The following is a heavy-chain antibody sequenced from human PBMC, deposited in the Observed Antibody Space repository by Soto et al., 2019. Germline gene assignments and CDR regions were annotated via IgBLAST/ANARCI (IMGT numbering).Heavy chain of an antibody. Sequence: QVQLVQSGAEVKKPGSSVKVSCKASGGTFSSYAISWVRQAPGQGLEWMGGIIPIFGTANYAQKFQGRVTITADESRSTVYMELSSLRSEDRAVYYCARDPNDSSGHDAFDIWGQGTMVTVSS. CDR3: ARDPNDSSGHDAFDI. V-gene: IGHV1-69*01. CDR1: GGTFSSYA. CDR2: IIPIFGTA. D-gene: IGHD3-22*01. J-gene: IGHJ3*02.